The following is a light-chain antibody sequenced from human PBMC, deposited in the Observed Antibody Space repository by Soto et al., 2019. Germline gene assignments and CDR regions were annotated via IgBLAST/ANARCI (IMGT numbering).Light chain of an antibody. CDR3: APWDDTLNAYV. Sequence: QSVLTQPPSASATPGQSVTISCSGSASNIGSNSVNWYQHVPGAAPKLLIFGSDQRPSGVPDRFSGSKSGTSASLVISGLQSEDEADYYCAPWDDTLNAYVXGTGTKVTVL. CDR1: ASNIGSNS. J-gene: IGLJ1*01. CDR2: GSD. V-gene: IGLV1-44*01.